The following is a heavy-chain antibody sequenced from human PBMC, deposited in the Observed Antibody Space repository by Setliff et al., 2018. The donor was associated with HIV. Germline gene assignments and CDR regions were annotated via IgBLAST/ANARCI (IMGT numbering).Heavy chain of an antibody. Sequence: GESLRLSCAASGFTFSNYGMHWVRQAPGKGLEWVAFIRYDGNNKYYADSVKGRFTISRDNSKNTLYLQMNSLRVEDTAVYYCAKDEGAATSYYYYMDVWGKGTTVTVSS. J-gene: IGHJ6*03. CDR1: GFTFSNYG. D-gene: IGHD6-25*01. CDR2: IRYDGNNK. CDR3: AKDEGAATSYYYYMDV. V-gene: IGHV3-30*02.